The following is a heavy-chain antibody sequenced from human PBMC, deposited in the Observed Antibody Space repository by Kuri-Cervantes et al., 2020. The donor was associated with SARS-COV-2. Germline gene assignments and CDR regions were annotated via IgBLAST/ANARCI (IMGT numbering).Heavy chain of an antibody. V-gene: IGHV1-46*01. Sequence: ASVKVSCKASGYTFTSYYMHWVRQAPGQGLEWMGIINPSGGSTSYAQKFQGRVTMTRDTSISTAYMELSRLRSGDTAVYYCARNLGVLAFGELLDWGQGTLVTVSS. CDR1: GYTFTSYY. CDR2: INPSGGST. D-gene: IGHD3-10*01. J-gene: IGHJ4*02. CDR3: ARNLGVLAFGELLD.